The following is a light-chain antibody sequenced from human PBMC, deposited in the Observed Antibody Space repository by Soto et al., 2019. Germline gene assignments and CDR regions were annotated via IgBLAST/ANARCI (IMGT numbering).Light chain of an antibody. CDR1: SSDVGGYNY. Sequence: QSVLAQPASVSGSPGQSITISCTGTSSDVGGYNYVSWYQQHPGKAPKLMIYEVSNRPSGVSNRFSGSKSGNTASLTISGLQAEDDADYYCSSDTSSSTVVFGGGTKVTV. CDR2: EVS. CDR3: SSDTSSSTVV. V-gene: IGLV2-14*01. J-gene: IGLJ2*01.